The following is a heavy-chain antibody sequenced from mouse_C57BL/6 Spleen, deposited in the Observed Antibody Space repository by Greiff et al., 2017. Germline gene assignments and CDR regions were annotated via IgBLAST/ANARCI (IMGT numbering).Heavy chain of an antibody. D-gene: IGHD2-4*01. CDR1: GFTFTDYY. CDR3: ARNRGLRQYFDV. Sequence: EVQRVESGGGLVQPGGSLSLSCAASGFTFTDYYMSWVRQPPGKALEWLGFIRNKANGYTTEYSASVKGRFTISRDNSQSILYLQMNALRAEDSATYYCARNRGLRQYFDVWGTGTTVTVSS. J-gene: IGHJ1*03. V-gene: IGHV7-3*01. CDR2: IRNKANGYTT.